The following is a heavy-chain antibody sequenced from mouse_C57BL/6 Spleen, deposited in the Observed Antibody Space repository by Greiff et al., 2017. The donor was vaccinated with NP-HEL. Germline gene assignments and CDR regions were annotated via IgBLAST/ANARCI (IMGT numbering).Heavy chain of an antibody. V-gene: IGHV1-64*01. CDR1: GYTFTSYW. D-gene: IGHD1-1*01. J-gene: IGHJ2*01. CDR2: IHPNSGST. Sequence: QVQLKQPGAELVKPGASVKLSCKASGYTFTSYWMHWVKQRPGQGLEWIGMIHPNSGSTNYNEKFKSKATLTVDKSSSTAYMQLSSLTSEDSAVYYCTRKGVTTVVGGNYFDYWGQGTTLTVSS. CDR3: TRKGVTTVVGGNYFDY.